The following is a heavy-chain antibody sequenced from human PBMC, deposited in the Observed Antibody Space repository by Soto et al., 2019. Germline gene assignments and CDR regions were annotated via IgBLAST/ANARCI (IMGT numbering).Heavy chain of an antibody. V-gene: IGHV4-30-4*01. CDR3: ARVVYYDSSGYYYYYGMDV. D-gene: IGHD3-22*01. CDR1: GGSISSGDYY. CDR2: IYYSWST. J-gene: IGHJ6*02. Sequence: PSETLSLTCTVSGGSISSGDYYWSWIRQPPGKGLEWIGYIYYSWSTYYNPSLKSRVTISVDTSKNQFSLKLSSVTAADTAVYYCARVVYYDSSGYYYYYGMDVWGQGTTVTYSS.